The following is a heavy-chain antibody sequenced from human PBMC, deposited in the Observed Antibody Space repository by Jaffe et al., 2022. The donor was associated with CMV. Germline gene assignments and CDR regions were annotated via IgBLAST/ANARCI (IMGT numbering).Heavy chain of an antibody. CDR3: ARDNIVGATRVGGIDP. V-gene: IGHV1-3*01. J-gene: IGHJ5*02. CDR2: INAGNGNT. Sequence: QVQLVQSGAEVKKPGASVKVSCKASGYTFTSYAMHWVRQAPGQRLEWMGWINAGNGNTKYSQKFQGRVTITRDTSASTAYMELSSLRSEDTAVYYCARDNIVGATRVGGIDPWGQGTLVTVSS. D-gene: IGHD1-26*01. CDR1: GYTFTSYA.